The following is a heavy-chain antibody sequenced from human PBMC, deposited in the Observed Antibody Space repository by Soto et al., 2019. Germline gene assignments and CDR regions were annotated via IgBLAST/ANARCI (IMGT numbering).Heavy chain of an antibody. V-gene: IGHV1-3*01. Sequence: AASVKVSCKASGYTFTSYAMHWVRQAPGQRLEWMGWINAGNGNTKYLQKFQGRISITSDTSASTAYMELSSLRSEDTAVYYCARDRSPKSGWYWFDPWGQGTLVTVSS. CDR2: INAGNGNT. D-gene: IGHD2-15*01. J-gene: IGHJ5*02. CDR1: GYTFTSYA. CDR3: ARDRSPKSGWYWFDP.